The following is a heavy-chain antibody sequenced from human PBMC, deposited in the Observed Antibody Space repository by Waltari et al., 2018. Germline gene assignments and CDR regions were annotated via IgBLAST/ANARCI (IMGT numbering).Heavy chain of an antibody. CDR2: INDSGNT. V-gene: IGHV4-34*02. CDR1: GGSFSGYY. CDR3: ARGRRTRVKVQVRAATGVYFNQ. Sequence: QVQLQQRGTDLVKLLGTLSLTCAAQGGSFSGYYWTWFRQTTEGRLGWSGGINDSGNTYSKTSLSGRITMAVTTSKNPSSLLRSVMTAADAAVYYCARGRRTRVKVQVRAATGVYFNQWGQGFPVTVSS. D-gene: IGHD3-9*01. J-gene: IGHJ4*02.